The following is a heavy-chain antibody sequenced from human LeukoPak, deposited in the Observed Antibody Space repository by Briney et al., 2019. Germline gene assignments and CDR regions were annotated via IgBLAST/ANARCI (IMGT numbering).Heavy chain of an antibody. D-gene: IGHD3-3*01. J-gene: IGHJ4*02. CDR2: IYYSGST. CDR3: AKVVTFGVVEYYFDY. CDR1: GGSISSGDYY. V-gene: IGHV4-61*08. Sequence: PSETLSLTCTVSGGSISSGDYYWSWIRQPPGKGLEWIGYIYYSGSTNYNPSLKSRVTMSIDMSKKQFSLKLSSVTAADTAVYYCAKVVTFGVVEYYFDYWGQGTLVTVSS.